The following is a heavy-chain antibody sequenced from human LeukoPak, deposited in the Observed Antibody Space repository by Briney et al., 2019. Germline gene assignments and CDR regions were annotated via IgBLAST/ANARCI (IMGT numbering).Heavy chain of an antibody. CDR1: GFTFSSYA. CDR2: MSGSGNSI. D-gene: IGHD3-16*01. J-gene: IGHJ5*02. V-gene: IGHV3-48*02. Sequence: PGGSLRLSCAASGFTFSSYAMHWVRQAPGKGLECIAFMSGSGNSIHYADSVKGRFTISRDNANNSLYLQLNSLRDEDTAVYFCARDQVVWGISPWGQGTLVTVSS. CDR3: ARDQVVWGISP.